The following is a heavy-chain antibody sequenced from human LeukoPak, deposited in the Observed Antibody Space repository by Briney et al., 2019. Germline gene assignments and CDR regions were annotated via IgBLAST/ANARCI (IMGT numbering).Heavy chain of an antibody. Sequence: SVKVSCKASGGTFSSYAISWVRQAPGQGLEWMGRIIPILGIANYAQKFQGRVTITADKSTSTAYMELSSLRSEATAVYYCARNFAAVAGGDYWGQGTLVTVSS. J-gene: IGHJ4*02. CDR3: ARNFAAVAGGDY. D-gene: IGHD6-19*01. CDR1: GGTFSSYA. V-gene: IGHV1-69*04. CDR2: IIPILGIA.